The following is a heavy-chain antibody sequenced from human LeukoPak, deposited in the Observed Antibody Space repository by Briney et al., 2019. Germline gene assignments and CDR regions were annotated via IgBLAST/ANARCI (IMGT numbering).Heavy chain of an antibody. CDR1: GYTFTGYY. D-gene: IGHD6-13*01. CDR3: ARVRVPYSSNSSWFDP. Sequence: ASVKVSCKASGYTFTGYYMHWVRQAPGQGLEWMGWINPNSGGTNYAQKFQGRVTMTRDTSISTAYMELSGLRSDDTAVYYCARVRVPYSSNSSWFDPWGQGTLVTVSS. J-gene: IGHJ5*02. V-gene: IGHV1-2*02. CDR2: INPNSGGT.